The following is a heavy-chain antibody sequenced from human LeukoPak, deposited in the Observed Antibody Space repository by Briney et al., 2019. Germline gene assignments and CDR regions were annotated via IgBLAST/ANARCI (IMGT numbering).Heavy chain of an antibody. J-gene: IGHJ4*02. V-gene: IGHV1-18*01. CDR3: AADSSGYSTTDY. CDR1: GYTFTSYG. Sequence: ASVKVSCKASGYTFTSYGISWVRQAPGQGLEWMGRISAYNGNTNYAQKLQGRVTMTTDTSTSTACMELRSLRSDDTAVYYCAADSSGYSTTDYWGQGTLVTVSS. CDR2: ISAYNGNT. D-gene: IGHD3-22*01.